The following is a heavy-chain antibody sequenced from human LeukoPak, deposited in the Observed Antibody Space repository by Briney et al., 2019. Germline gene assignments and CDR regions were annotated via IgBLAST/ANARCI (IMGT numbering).Heavy chain of an antibody. Sequence: SETLSLTCAVYGGSFSGYYWSWIRQPPGKGLEWIGEINHSGRTNYNPSLKSRVTISVDTSKNQFSLKLSSVTAADTAVYCCARDTAFDYWGQGTLVTVSS. V-gene: IGHV4-34*01. J-gene: IGHJ4*02. CDR3: ARDTAFDY. D-gene: IGHD5-18*01. CDR2: INHSGRT. CDR1: GGSFSGYY.